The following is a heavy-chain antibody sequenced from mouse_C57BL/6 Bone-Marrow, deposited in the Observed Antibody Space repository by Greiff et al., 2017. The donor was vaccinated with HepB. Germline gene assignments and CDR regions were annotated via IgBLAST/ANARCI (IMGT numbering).Heavy chain of an antibody. CDR2: IWRGGST. CDR1: GFSLTSYG. V-gene: IGHV2-5*01. Sequence: QVHVKQSGPGLVQPSQSLSITCTVSGFSLTSYGVHWVRQSPGKGLEWLGVIWRGGSTDYNAAFMSRLSITKDNSKSQVFFKMNSLQADDTAIYYCAKHNYYGSSYNYYAMDYWGQGTSVTVSS. J-gene: IGHJ4*01. CDR3: AKHNYYGSSYNYYAMDY. D-gene: IGHD1-1*01.